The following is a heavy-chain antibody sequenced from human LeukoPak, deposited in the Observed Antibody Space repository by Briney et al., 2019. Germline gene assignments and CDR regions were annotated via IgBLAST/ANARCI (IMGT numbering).Heavy chain of an antibody. J-gene: IGHJ4*02. D-gene: IGHD2-2*01. CDR1: GYTFTGYY. CDR2: IIPILGIA. Sequence: ASVKVSCKASGYTFTGYYMHWVRQAPGQGLEWMGRIIPILGIANYAQKFQGRVTITADKSTSTAYMELSSLRSEDTAVYYCAREGSDIVVVPAAIYFDYWGQGTLVTVSS. V-gene: IGHV1-69*04. CDR3: AREGSDIVVVPAAIYFDY.